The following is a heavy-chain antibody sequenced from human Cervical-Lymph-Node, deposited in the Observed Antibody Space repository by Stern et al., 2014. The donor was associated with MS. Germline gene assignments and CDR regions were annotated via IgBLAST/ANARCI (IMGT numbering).Heavy chain of an antibody. J-gene: IGHJ6*02. V-gene: IGHV5-51*01. CDR1: GYSFNISW. Sequence: EVQLVESGAEVKKPGESLTISCKGFGYSFNISWIAWVRQRPGEGLEWMGIIYPDDSDTGYSPSFQGQVTFSVDKSISTAYLQWSSLKPSDTATYFCARRGMDVWGQGTSVTVSS. CDR2: IYPDDSDT. CDR3: ARRGMDV.